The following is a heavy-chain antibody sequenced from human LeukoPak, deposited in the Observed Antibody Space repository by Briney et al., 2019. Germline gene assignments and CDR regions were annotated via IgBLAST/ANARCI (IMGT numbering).Heavy chain of an antibody. CDR2: ISGSVTTI. D-gene: IGHD6-19*01. CDR3: ARDAGYSSGWSHWYLDL. J-gene: IGHJ2*01. CDR1: GFSFSNYG. V-gene: IGHV3-48*02. Sequence: GRSLRLSCVASGFSFSNYGIHWVRQAPGKGLEWVSYISGSVTTIHYADSVKGRFTISRDKAKNSIYLQMNSLTDEDSAVYYCARDAGYSSGWSHWYLDLWGRGTLVTVSS.